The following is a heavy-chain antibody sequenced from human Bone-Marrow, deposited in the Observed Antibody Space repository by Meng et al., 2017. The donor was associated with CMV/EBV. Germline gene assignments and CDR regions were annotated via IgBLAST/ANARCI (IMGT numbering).Heavy chain of an antibody. CDR3: AHTPITMVRGVD. Sequence: PPSVNLPPTLPRPCAFCGFELRTSGVGVCWILQPPGKALERLALIYWDVDKRYSPSLTSRLTITKDTSKNQVVLTMTNMDPVDTATYYCAHTPITMVRGVDWGQGTLVTVSS. V-gene: IGHV2-5*02. CDR1: GFELRTSGVG. J-gene: IGHJ4*02. CDR2: IYWDVDK. D-gene: IGHD3-10*01.